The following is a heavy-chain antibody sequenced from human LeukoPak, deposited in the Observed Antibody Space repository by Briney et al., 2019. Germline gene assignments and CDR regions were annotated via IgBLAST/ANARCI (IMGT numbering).Heavy chain of an antibody. J-gene: IGHJ4*02. V-gene: IGHV4-30-4*01. CDR3: ARDPTVTTEVGFDY. Sequence: SETLSLTCTVSGGSISSGDYYWSWIRQPPGKDLEWIGYIFYSGSTYYNPSLKSRVTISVDTSKNQFSLKLSSVTAADTAVYYCARDPTVTTEVGFDYWGQGTLVTVSS. CDR1: GGSISSGDYY. D-gene: IGHD4-17*01. CDR2: IFYSGST.